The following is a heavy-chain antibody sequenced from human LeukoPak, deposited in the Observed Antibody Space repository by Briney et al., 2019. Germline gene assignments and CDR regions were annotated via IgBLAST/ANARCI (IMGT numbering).Heavy chain of an antibody. D-gene: IGHD2-21*02. V-gene: IGHV1-8*01. CDR1: GYTFTSYD. CDR2: MNPNSGNT. CDR3: ARPSNCGGDCYSSYYYYMDV. Sequence: ASVKVSCKASGYTFTSYDINWVRQATGQGLEWMGWMNPNSGNTGYAQKFQGRVTMTRNTSISTAYMELSSLRSEDTAVYYCARPSNCGGDCYSSYYYYMDVWGKGTTVTVSS. J-gene: IGHJ6*03.